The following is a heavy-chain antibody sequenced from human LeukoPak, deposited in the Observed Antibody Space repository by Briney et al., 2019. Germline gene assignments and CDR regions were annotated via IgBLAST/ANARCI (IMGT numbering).Heavy chain of an antibody. Sequence: GGSLRLSCAASGFTFSNCGMHWVRQAPGKGLEWVALISYEGSKKYYADFVKGRFTISRDNSKNTLYLQMNSLRAEDTAVYYCARDCSGGTCYSQYYYGMDVWGQGTTVTVSS. V-gene: IGHV3-30*03. CDR3: ARDCSGGTCYSQYYYGMDV. CDR2: ISYEGSKK. CDR1: GFTFSNCG. D-gene: IGHD2-15*01. J-gene: IGHJ6*02.